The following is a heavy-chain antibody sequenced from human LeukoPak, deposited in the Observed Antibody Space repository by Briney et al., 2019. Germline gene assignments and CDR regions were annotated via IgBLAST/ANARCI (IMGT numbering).Heavy chain of an antibody. V-gene: IGHV3-23*01. J-gene: IGHJ6*02. Sequence: PGGSLRLSCAASGFTFSSYAMSWVRQAPGKGLEWVSAISGSGGSTYYADSVKGRFTISRDNSKNTLYLQMNSLRAEDTALYYCAKDRGCSGGSCYFPYYYYGMDVWGQGTTVTVSS. CDR3: AKDRGCSGGSCYFPYYYYGMDV. CDR1: GFTFSSYA. CDR2: ISGSGGST. D-gene: IGHD2-15*01.